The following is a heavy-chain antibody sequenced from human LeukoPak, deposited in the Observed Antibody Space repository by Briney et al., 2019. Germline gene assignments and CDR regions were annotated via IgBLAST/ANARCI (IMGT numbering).Heavy chain of an antibody. Sequence: PGGSLRLSCTASGFSFSGHWMHWARQLPGKGLVWVSRIYGDESITNYADSVKGRFTISRDNAKHTLYLQMNSLRAEDTAVYYCARDPYNSSGYFAFWGQGTLVTVSP. CDR3: ARDPYNSSGYFAF. CDR2: IYGDESIT. V-gene: IGHV3-74*01. J-gene: IGHJ4*02. D-gene: IGHD3-22*01. CDR1: GFSFSGHW.